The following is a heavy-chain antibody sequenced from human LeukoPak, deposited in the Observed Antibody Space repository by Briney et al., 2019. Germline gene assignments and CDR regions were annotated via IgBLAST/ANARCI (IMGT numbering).Heavy chain of an antibody. CDR1: GYTFTGYD. Sequence: ASVKVSCKASGYTFTGYDINWVRQATGQGLEWMGWMNPNSNNTVYAQKFQGRVTMTRNTSISTAYMELSSLRSEDTAVYYCARGYSYGYKDYWGQGTLVTVSS. D-gene: IGHD5-18*01. CDR3: ARGYSYGYKDY. CDR2: MNPNSNNT. J-gene: IGHJ4*02. V-gene: IGHV1-8*01.